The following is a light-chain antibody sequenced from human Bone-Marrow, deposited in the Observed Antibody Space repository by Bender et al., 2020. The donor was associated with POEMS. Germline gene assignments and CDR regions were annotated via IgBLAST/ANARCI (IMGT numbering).Light chain of an antibody. Sequence: QAVVTQEPSLTVSPGGTVTLTCGSSTGTVTTGHYPYWFQQRPGQAPRTLIYNTDNRHSWTPARFSGSLLGGKAALTLSGAQPEDEADYFCLLSYNSVSLIFGGGTKLTVL. V-gene: IGLV7-46*01. J-gene: IGLJ2*01. CDR1: TGTVTTGHY. CDR3: LLSYNSVSLI. CDR2: NTD.